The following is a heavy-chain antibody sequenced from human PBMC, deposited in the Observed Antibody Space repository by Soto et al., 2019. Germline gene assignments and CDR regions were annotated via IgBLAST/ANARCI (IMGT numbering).Heavy chain of an antibody. CDR3: ARETPGWNPFDY. J-gene: IGHJ4*02. D-gene: IGHD1-1*01. CDR1: GFTFSRYV. V-gene: IGHV3-30*03. CDR2: ISYDGSNK. Sequence: QVQLVKSGGGVVQPGRSLRLSCAASGFTFSRYVMHWVRQAPGKGLEWAALISYDGSNKQYADSVKGRFTVSRDNSKNTLYLQVNSLRSEDTAVYYCARETPGWNPFDYWGQGTLVTVSS.